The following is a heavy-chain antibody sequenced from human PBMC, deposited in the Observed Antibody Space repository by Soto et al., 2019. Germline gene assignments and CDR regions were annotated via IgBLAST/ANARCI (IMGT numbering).Heavy chain of an antibody. V-gene: IGHV4-4*02. J-gene: IGHJ4*02. CDR3: ARRSPRGDHFDY. CDR1: SGSISSSNW. D-gene: IGHD3-10*01. Sequence: QVQLQESGPGLVKPSGTLSLTCAVSSGSISSSNWWTWVRQPPGRGLEWIGEIYHSGSINYNPSLPSLVTISVDKSKNQFSLNLTSVTAADTAVYYCARRSPRGDHFDYWGQGTLVTVSS. CDR2: IYHSGSI.